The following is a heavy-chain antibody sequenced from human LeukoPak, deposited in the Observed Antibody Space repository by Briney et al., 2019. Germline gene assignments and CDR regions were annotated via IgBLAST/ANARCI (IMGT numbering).Heavy chain of an antibody. V-gene: IGHV1-58*01. Sequence: SVKVSCKASGFTFTSSVVQWVRQARGHRLEWIGWIVVGSGNTNYAQRFQERVTITRDMSTSTAYMELSSLRSEDTAVYYCARAGGYCSSTSCPVDYWGQGTLVTVSS. CDR2: IVVGSGNT. D-gene: IGHD2-2*01. CDR3: ARAGGYCSSTSCPVDY. J-gene: IGHJ4*02. CDR1: GFTFTSSV.